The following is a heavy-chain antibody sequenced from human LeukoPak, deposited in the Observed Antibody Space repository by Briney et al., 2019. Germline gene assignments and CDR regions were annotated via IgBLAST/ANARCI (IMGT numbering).Heavy chain of an antibody. V-gene: IGHV3-48*02. CDR3: AGSYCGGDCLGAFDV. D-gene: IGHD2-21*02. Sequence: PGGSLLLSCAASGFTFSSYGMHWVRQAPGKGLEWVSYISSSSSTIYYADSVKGRFTISRDNAKNSLYLQMNSLRDEDTAVYYCAGSYCGGDCLGAFDVWGQGTMVTVSS. J-gene: IGHJ3*01. CDR2: ISSSSSTI. CDR1: GFTFSSYG.